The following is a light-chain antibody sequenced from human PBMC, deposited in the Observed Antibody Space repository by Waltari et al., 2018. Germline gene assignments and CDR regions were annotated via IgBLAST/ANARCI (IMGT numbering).Light chain of an antibody. CDR3: QNRRDWPLLT. CDR1: QNIGDY. J-gene: IGKJ4*01. CDR2: AAS. Sequence: VLTQSPATLSLSPGDRATLSCRASQNIGDYLAWYQQKPGQAPRLLISAASNRATGVPARFSGSGSGTDFNLTISSLEPEDFAVYYCQNRRDWPLLTFGGGTKVEIK. V-gene: IGKV3-11*01.